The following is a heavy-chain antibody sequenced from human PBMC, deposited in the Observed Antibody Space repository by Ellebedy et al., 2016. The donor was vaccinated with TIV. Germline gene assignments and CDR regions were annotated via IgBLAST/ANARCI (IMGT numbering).Heavy chain of an antibody. Sequence: AASVKVSCKTSGYTFTDYYIHWVRPAPGQGLEWMAWINPNSGDTDYAQKFQGRVTVTRDTSTSTAFLELCRLRSDDTAVYYCTRDLTNIVSGDYWGQGTLVTVSS. D-gene: IGHD5/OR15-5a*01. CDR2: INPNSGDT. CDR3: TRDLTNIVSGDY. J-gene: IGHJ4*02. V-gene: IGHV1-2*02. CDR1: GYTFTDYY.